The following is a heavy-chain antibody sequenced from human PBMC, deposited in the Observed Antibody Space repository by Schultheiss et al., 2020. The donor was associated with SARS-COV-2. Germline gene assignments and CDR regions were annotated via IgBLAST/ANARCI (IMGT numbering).Heavy chain of an antibody. CDR2: INPSGGST. J-gene: IGHJ1*01. CDR3: ARVGGCGGDCGVDFQH. D-gene: IGHD2-21*02. CDR1: GGTFSSYA. V-gene: IGHV1-46*01. Sequence: ASVKVSCKASGGTFSSYAISWVRQAPGQGLEWMGIINPSGGSTSYAQKFQGRVTMTRDTSTSTVYMELSSLRSEDTAVYYCARVGGCGGDCGVDFQHWGQGTLVTVSS.